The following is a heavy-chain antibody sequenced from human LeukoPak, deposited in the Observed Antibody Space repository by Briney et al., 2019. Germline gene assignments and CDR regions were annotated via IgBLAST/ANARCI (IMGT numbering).Heavy chain of an antibody. V-gene: IGHV3-21*01. D-gene: IGHD3-22*01. CDR3: ARVGDSRGRDY. Sequence: GGSLRLSCAASGFTFSSYSMNWVRQAPGKGLEWVSSISSSSSYIYYADSVKGRFTISRDNAKNALYLQMNSLRAEDTAVYYCARVGDSRGRDYWGQGTLVTVSS. CDR2: ISSSSSYI. J-gene: IGHJ4*02. CDR1: GFTFSSYS.